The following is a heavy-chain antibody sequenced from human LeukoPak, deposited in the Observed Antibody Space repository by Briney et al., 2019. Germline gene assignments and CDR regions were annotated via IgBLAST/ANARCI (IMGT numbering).Heavy chain of an antibody. CDR1: GFTFSSYA. CDR3: ARGEYYDILTGDPDY. CDR2: ISYDGSNK. J-gene: IGHJ4*02. D-gene: IGHD3-9*01. V-gene: IGHV3-30-3*01. Sequence: GGSLRLSCAASGFTFSSYAMHWVRQAPGKGLEWVAVISYDGSNKYYADSVKGRFTISRDNSKNTLYLQMNSLRAEDTAVYYCARGEYYDILTGDPDYWGQGTLVTVSS.